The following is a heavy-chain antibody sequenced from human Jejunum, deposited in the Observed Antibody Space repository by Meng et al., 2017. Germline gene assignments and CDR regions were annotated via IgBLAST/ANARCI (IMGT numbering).Heavy chain of an antibody. V-gene: IGHV4-31*03. CDR3: ARATAGNSEYFQN. Sequence: QGQLQESRPGLVKPAQTLSSTCTVSGGSMNSAGHYWSWIRQDPGKGLEWIGYIHYSGGTYYNPSLKSRVTISVDTSKNQFSLKLNSVSAADTAVYYCARATAGNSEYFQNWGQGTLVTVSS. CDR2: IHYSGGT. CDR1: GGSMNSAGHY. D-gene: IGHD4-23*01. J-gene: IGHJ1*01.